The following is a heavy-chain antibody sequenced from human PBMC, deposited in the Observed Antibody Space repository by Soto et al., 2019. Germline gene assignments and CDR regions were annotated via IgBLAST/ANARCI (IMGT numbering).Heavy chain of an antibody. CDR3: ARHRGSGWFEGNWFDP. CDR1: GGSISSYY. Sequence: PSETLSLTCTVSGGSISSYYWSWIRQPPGKGLEWIGYIYYSGSTNYNPSLKSRVTISVDTSKNQFSLKLSSVTAADTAVYYCARHRGSGWFEGNWFDPWGQGTLVTVSS. V-gene: IGHV4-59*08. CDR2: IYYSGST. J-gene: IGHJ5*02. D-gene: IGHD6-19*01.